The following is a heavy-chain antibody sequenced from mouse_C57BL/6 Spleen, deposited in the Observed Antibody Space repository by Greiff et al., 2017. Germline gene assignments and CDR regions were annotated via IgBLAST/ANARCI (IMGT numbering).Heavy chain of an antibody. CDR1: GFNIKDDY. CDR3: TTVYYGSSYDY. D-gene: IGHD1-1*01. J-gene: IGHJ2*01. Sequence: EVQLQQSGAELVRPGASVKLSCTASGFNIKDDYMHWVKQRPEQGLEWIGWMDPENGDTEYASKFQGKATITADTSSNTAYLQLSSLTSEDTAVYYCTTVYYGSSYDYWGQGTTLTVSS. V-gene: IGHV14-4*01. CDR2: MDPENGDT.